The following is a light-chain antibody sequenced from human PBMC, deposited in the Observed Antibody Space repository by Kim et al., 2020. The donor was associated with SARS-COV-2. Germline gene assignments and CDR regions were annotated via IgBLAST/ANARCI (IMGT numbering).Light chain of an antibody. CDR3: QQSYTTPYT. CDR2: ATS. J-gene: IGKJ2*01. V-gene: IGKV1-39*01. Sequence: ASVGDRVIITCRASQTSRTYLNWYQQKLGNAPKGLIYATSNLQSGVPSRFSGSGSGTDFTLTISSLQPEDFATYLCQQSYTTPYTFGLGTKREI. CDR1: QTSRTY.